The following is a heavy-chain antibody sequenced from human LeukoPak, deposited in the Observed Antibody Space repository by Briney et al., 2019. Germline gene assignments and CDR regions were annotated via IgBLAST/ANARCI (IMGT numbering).Heavy chain of an antibody. J-gene: IGHJ4*02. CDR1: GGSFTGYS. V-gene: IGHV4-34*01. CDR2: INRSGST. D-gene: IGHD5-18*01. Sequence: PSETLSLTCAVYGGSFTGYSWTWLRQPPGKGLEWIGEINRSGSTNYNPSLTSRVTISVDTSKNQFSLKMTSVTAADTAVYFCARRPSYPDYWGQGTLVTVSS. CDR3: ARRPSYPDY.